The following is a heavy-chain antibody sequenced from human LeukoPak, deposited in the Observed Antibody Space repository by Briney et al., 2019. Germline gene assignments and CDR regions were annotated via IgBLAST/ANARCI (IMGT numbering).Heavy chain of an antibody. D-gene: IGHD3-3*01. J-gene: IGHJ6*03. V-gene: IGHV4-30-2*01. CDR2: IYHSGST. CDR3: ARSVIGVVIRSSPHMDV. Sequence: SETLSLTCTVSGGSISSGGYYWSWIRQPPGKGLEWIGYIYHSGSTYYNPSLKSRVTISVDRSKNQFSLKLSSVTAADTAVYYCARSVIGVVIRSSPHMDVWGKGTTVTVSS. CDR1: GGSISSGGYY.